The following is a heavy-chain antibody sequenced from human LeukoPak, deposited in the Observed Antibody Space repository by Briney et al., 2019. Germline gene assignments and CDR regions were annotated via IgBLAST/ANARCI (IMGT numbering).Heavy chain of an antibody. J-gene: IGHJ4*02. CDR1: GDSVSSNSAA. CDR3: ARQDRAMVRGVIPQHY. V-gene: IGHV6-1*01. CDR2: TYYRSKWYN. Sequence: SQTLSLTCAISGDSVSSNSAAWNWIRQSPSRGLEWLGRTYYRSKWYNDYAVSVKSRITINPDTSKNQFSLQLNSVTPEDTAVYYCARQDRAMVRGVIPQHYWGQGTLVTVSS. D-gene: IGHD3-10*01.